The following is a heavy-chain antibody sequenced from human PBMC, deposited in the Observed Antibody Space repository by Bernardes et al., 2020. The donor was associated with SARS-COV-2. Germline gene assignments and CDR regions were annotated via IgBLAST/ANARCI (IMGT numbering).Heavy chain of an antibody. CDR3: AGSSCGIDCYIGGLRSWDYGMDV. J-gene: IGHJ6*02. D-gene: IGHD2-21*02. V-gene: IGHV4-39*02. Sequence: SETLSLTCTVSGGSISSSNYYWGWIRQPPGKGLEWIGSISSSGRSYYNPSLQSRVSESGDTSKNHFSLRMSFVTAADTAVYYCAGSSCGIDCYIGGLRSWDYGMDVWGQGTTVTVSS. CDR1: GGSISSSNYY. CDR2: ISSSGRS.